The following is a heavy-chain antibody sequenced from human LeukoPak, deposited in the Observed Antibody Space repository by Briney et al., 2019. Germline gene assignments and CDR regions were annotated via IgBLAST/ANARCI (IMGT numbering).Heavy chain of an antibody. CDR2: IFGGVTT. D-gene: IGHD1-1*01. J-gene: IGHJ3*02. CDR1: GASINNYY. Sequence: PSETLSLTCSVSGASINNYYWTWIPQSPGKGLEWIGRIFGGVTTHYNPSLDGRVTISVDTSKTQFSLILTSTTAADTAVYYCLTGSTATRSFDIWGPGTTVSVSS. CDR3: LTGSTATRSFDI. V-gene: IGHV4-59*01.